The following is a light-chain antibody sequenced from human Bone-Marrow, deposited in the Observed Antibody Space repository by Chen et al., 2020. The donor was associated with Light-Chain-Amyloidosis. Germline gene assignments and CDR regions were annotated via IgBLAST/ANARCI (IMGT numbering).Light chain of an antibody. CDR3: QQSDLAPPT. Sequence: DIQMTQSPSSLSASIGDRITITCRASQTIGTNLNWLQQKPGRAPTLLIYGASSLESGVPSRFSGSGSGTDFTLTISRLQPEDFATYYCQQSDLAPPTFGQGTTVEVK. CDR1: QTIGTN. J-gene: IGKJ1*01. V-gene: IGKV1-39*01. CDR2: GAS.